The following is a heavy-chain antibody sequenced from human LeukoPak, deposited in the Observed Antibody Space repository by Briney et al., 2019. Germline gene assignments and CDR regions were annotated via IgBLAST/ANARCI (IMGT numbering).Heavy chain of an antibody. V-gene: IGHV1-69*04. Sequence: SVRGSCKASGGTFSSYAISWVRQAPGHGLEWMGRIIPILGIANYAQKFQGRVTITADKSTSTAYMELSSLRSEDTAVYYCARGRITMVRGVNYYYYGVVVWGQGTRVTVSS. CDR2: IIPILGIA. CDR3: ARGRITMVRGVNYYYYGVVV. CDR1: GGTFSSYA. J-gene: IGHJ6*01. D-gene: IGHD3-10*01.